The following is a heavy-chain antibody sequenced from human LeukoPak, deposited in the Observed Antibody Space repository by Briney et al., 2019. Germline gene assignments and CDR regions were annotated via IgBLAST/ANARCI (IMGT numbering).Heavy chain of an antibody. V-gene: IGHV1-69*05. J-gene: IGHJ4*02. CDR3: ARALTGISS. Sequence: REASVKVSCKASGYTFTSYGISWVRQAPGQGLEWMGGIIPVFGTTNYAQKFQGRVTITTDESTSTAYMELSSLRSEDTAVYYCARALTGISSWGQGTLVTVSS. CDR1: GYTFTSYG. D-gene: IGHD1-1*01. CDR2: IIPVFGTT.